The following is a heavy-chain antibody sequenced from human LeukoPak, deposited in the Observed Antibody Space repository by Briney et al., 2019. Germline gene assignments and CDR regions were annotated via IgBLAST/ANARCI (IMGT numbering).Heavy chain of an antibody. CDR3: ARDIAARPEWFDP. Sequence: SETLSLTCAVYGGSFSGYYWNWIRQPPGKGLEWIGEINDSGSTRYNPSLKSRVTISVDTSKNQFSLKLSSVTAADTAVYYCARDIAARPEWFDPWGQGTLVTVSS. CDR2: INDSGST. J-gene: IGHJ5*02. CDR1: GGSFSGYY. D-gene: IGHD6-6*01. V-gene: IGHV4-34*01.